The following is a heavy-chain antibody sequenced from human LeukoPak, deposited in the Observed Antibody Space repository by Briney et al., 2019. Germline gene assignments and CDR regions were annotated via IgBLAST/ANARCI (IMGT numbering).Heavy chain of an antibody. V-gene: IGHV5-51*01. Sequence: GESLKISCKGSGYSSTSYWIGWVRQMPGKGLEWMGIIYPGDSDTRYSPSFQGQVTISADKSISTAYLQWSSLKASDTAMYYCARLDILTGSKNWFDPWGQGTLVTVSS. CDR3: ARLDILTGSKNWFDP. CDR2: IYPGDSDT. CDR1: GYSSTSYW. J-gene: IGHJ5*02. D-gene: IGHD3-9*01.